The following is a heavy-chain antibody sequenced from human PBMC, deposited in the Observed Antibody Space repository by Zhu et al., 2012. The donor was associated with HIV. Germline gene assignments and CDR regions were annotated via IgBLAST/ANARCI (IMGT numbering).Heavy chain of an antibody. D-gene: IGHD4-23*01. J-gene: IGHJ4*02. CDR1: GFTFRDHY. CDR3: TRSPNYGGVVYFDY. Sequence: EVQLVESGGGFVQPGGSLRLSCAASGFTFRDHYMDWVRQAPGKGLEWVGRSTNKNHNYATQYAASVKDRFTISRDDSKNSLYLQMNSLKADDTAVYYCTRSPNYGGVVYFDYWSQGSLVTVS. CDR2: STNKNHNYAT. V-gene: IGHV3-72*01.